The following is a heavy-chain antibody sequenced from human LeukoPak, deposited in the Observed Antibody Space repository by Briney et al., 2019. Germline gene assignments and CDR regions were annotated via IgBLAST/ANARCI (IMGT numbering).Heavy chain of an antibody. D-gene: IGHD6-13*01. CDR2: IYSGGST. CDR1: GFTVSSNY. J-gene: IGHJ3*02. CDR3: ARGQQQQAFDI. Sequence: GGSLRLSCAASGFTVSSNYMSWVRQAPGKGLEWVSVIYSGGSTYYADSVKGRFTISRDNSKNTLYLQMNSLRAEDTAVYYCARGQQQQAFDIWGQGTMVTVSS. V-gene: IGHV3-53*01.